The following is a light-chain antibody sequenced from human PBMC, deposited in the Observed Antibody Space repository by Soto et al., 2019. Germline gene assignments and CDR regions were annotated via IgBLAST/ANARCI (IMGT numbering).Light chain of an antibody. Sequence: EIVMTQSPATLSVSPGERATLSCRASQSVSSDLAWYQQKPGQSPRLLIYGASTRATGIPARFSGSGSGTEFARTISSLHSEDFAVYYCEQFHYWPRTFGQGTKVESK. V-gene: IGKV3-15*01. CDR3: EQFHYWPRT. CDR2: GAS. CDR1: QSVSSD. J-gene: IGKJ1*01.